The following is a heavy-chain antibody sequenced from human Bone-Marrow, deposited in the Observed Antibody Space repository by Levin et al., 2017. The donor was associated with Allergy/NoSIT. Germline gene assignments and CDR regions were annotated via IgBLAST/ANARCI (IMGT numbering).Heavy chain of an antibody. Sequence: PGGSLRLSCTASGFSFDSYGMHWVRQAPGKGLEWVAAISFDGSKKYYSDSVKGRFTTSRDNFKNTLYLQMNSLRPEDTALYYCARDVGYCTGGSCYPDYWGQGTLVTVSS. CDR3: ARDVGYCTGGSCYPDY. J-gene: IGHJ4*02. CDR2: ISFDGSKK. V-gene: IGHV3-30*03. D-gene: IGHD2-15*01. CDR1: GFSFDSYG.